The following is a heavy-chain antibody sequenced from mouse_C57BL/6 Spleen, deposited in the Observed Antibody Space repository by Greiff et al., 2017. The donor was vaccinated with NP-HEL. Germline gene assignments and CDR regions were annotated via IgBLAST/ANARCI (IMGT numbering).Heavy chain of an antibody. Sequence: EVNVVESGGGLVKPGGSLKLSCAASGFTFSDYGMHWVRQAPEKGLEWVAYISSGSSTIYYADTVKGRFTISRDNAKNTLFLQMPSLRSEDTAMYYCARPGTGRGFAYWGQGTLVTVSA. J-gene: IGHJ3*01. CDR2: ISSGSSTI. V-gene: IGHV5-17*01. CDR1: GFTFSDYG. CDR3: ARPGTGRGFAY. D-gene: IGHD4-1*01.